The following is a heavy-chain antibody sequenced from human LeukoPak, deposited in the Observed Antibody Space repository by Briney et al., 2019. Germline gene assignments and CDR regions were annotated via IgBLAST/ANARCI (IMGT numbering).Heavy chain of an antibody. V-gene: IGHV3-30*18. Sequence: GRSLRLSCAVSGFTFSSNGMHWVRQAPAKGLERVTVISYDGSNKYYADSVKGRFTISRDNSKNTVYLQMNSLRAQDTAVYYCAKEDGSGSSVFLDAFDICGQGTMVTVSS. J-gene: IGHJ3*02. CDR3: AKEDGSGSSVFLDAFDI. CDR2: ISYDGSNK. D-gene: IGHD3-10*01. CDR1: GFTFSSNG.